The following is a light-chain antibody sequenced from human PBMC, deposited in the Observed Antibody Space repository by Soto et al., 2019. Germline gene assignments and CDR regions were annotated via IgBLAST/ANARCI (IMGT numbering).Light chain of an antibody. V-gene: IGKV3D-11*01. CDR2: DAS. CDR3: QQRNFWPLT. Sequence: EDVLTQSPAILSLSPGERATLSCRASQGIGNYLAWYQQKPGQAPRLLIYDASNRATGIPARFSGSGSDTDFTLTIDSLEPEDSAVYYCQQRNFWPLTFGGGTKVEIK. J-gene: IGKJ4*01. CDR1: QGIGNY.